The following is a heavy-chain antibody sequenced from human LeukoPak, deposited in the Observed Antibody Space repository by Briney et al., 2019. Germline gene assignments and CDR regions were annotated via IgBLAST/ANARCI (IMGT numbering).Heavy chain of an antibody. CDR3: ARGLKCSGGSCYSVKDPYYFDY. CDR1: GDSISSGGYS. CDR2: IYHNEST. V-gene: IGHV4-30-2*01. Sequence: SETLSLTCAVSGDSISSGGYSWSWIRQPPGKGLEWIGYIYHNESTYYNPSLKSRVTISVDRSKNQFSLKLSSVTAADTAAYYCARGLKCSGGSCYSVKDPYYFDYWGQGTLVTVSS. J-gene: IGHJ4*02. D-gene: IGHD2-15*01.